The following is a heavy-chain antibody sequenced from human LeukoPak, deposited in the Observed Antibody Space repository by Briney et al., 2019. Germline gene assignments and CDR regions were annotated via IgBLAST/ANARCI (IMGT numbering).Heavy chain of an antibody. V-gene: IGHV4-34*01. CDR1: GGSFSGYY. CDR3: ARAPYYYGSGSYS. CDR2: INHSGST. Sequence: PSETLSLTCAVYGGSFSGYYWSWIRQPPGKGLDWIGEINHSGSTNYNPSLKSRVTISVDTSKNQFSLKLSSVTAADTAVYYCARAPYYYGSGSYSWGQGTLVTVSS. J-gene: IGHJ4*02. D-gene: IGHD3-10*01.